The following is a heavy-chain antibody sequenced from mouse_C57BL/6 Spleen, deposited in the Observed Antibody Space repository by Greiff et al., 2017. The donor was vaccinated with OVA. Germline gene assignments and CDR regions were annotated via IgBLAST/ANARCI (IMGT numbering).Heavy chain of an antibody. D-gene: IGHD1-1*01. J-gene: IGHJ2*01. CDR1: GYTFTSYW. CDR2: IHPKSGST. Sequence: QVQLQQPGAELVKPGASVKLSCKASGYTFTSYWMHWVKQRPGQGLEWIGMIHPKSGSTNYNEKFKSKATLTVDKSSSTAYMQLSSLTSEDSAVYYCARGDTTVVAYYFDYWGQGTTLTVSS. CDR3: ARGDTTVVAYYFDY. V-gene: IGHV1-64*01.